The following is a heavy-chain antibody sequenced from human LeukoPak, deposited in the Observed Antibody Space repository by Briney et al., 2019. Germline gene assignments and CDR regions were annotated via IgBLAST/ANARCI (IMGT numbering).Heavy chain of an antibody. D-gene: IGHD3-10*01. CDR2: ISYDGSNK. Sequence: PGGSLRLSCAASGFTFSSYAMHWVRQAPGKGLEWVAVISYDGSNKYYADSVKGRFTISRDNSKNTLYLQMNSLRAEDTAVYYCATSRVSITMVRATRLDYWGQGTLVTVSS. V-gene: IGHV3-30-3*01. CDR3: ATSRVSITMVRATRLDY. J-gene: IGHJ4*02. CDR1: GFTFSSYA.